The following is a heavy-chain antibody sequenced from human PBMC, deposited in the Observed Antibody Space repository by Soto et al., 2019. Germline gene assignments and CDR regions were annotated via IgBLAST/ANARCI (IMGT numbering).Heavy chain of an antibody. CDR1: GGTFSSYA. Sequence: GASVKVSCKASGGTFSSYAISWVRQAPGQGLEWMGGIIPIFGTANYAQKFQGRVTITADESTSTAYMELSSLRSEDTAVYYCARVRPQIAIFGVVIMAEFDPWGQGTLVTVSS. V-gene: IGHV1-69*13. CDR2: IIPIFGTA. D-gene: IGHD3-3*01. CDR3: ARVRPQIAIFGVVIMAEFDP. J-gene: IGHJ5*02.